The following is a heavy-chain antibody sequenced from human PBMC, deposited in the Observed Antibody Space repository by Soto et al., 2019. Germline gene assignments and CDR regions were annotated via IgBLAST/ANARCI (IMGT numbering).Heavy chain of an antibody. CDR3: ARMGLSSSSTFRYHYDGMDV. CDR1: GYTFTSDD. Sequence: QVQLVQSGAEVKKPGASVKVSCKASGYTFTSDDINWVRQATGQGLEWMGWMNPNSGNTGYAQKFQGRVTMTRNTSISTVYMELSSLRSEDTAVYYCARMGLSSSSTFRYHYDGMDVWGQGTTVTVSS. V-gene: IGHV1-8*01. CDR2: MNPNSGNT. J-gene: IGHJ6*02. D-gene: IGHD6-6*01.